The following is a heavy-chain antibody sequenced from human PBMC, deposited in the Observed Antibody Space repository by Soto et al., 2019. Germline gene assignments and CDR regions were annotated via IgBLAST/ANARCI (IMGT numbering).Heavy chain of an antibody. CDR3: AKVAGGLGYFDL. D-gene: IGHD3-16*01. Sequence: EAQLVESGGGLARPGGSLRLSCVASGFIFSAYAMTWIGRAPGKGLEWVATISATGRNIEYSESLKGRFTIPRENSKKMVYLQINVLTADDTAVYYCAKVAGGLGYFDLWGRGTLVTVSS. CDR2: ISATGRNI. CDR1: GFIFSAYA. J-gene: IGHJ2*01. V-gene: IGHV3-23*04.